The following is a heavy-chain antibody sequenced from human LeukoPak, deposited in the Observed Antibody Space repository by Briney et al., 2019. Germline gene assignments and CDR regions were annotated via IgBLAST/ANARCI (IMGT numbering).Heavy chain of an antibody. CDR1: GGSISSGYYY. CDR2: IYYSGST. V-gene: IGHV4-30-4*01. D-gene: IGHD1-26*01. J-gene: IGHJ5*02. CDR3: ARDLAEPSGTLEFDP. Sequence: SQTLSLTCTVSGGSISSGYYYWSWIRQPPGKGLEWIGYIYYSGSTYYNPSLKSRVTISVDTSKNQFSLKLSSVTAADTAVYYCARDLAEPSGTLEFDPWGQGTLVTVSS.